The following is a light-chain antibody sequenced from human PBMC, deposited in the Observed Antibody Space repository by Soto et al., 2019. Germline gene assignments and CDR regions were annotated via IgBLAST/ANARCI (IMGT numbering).Light chain of an antibody. Sequence: QSVLTQPPSASGSPGQSVAISCTGTSSDVGGYNYVSWYQQHPGKDPKLMIYEVNKRPSGVPDRFSGSKSGNTASLTVSGRQAEDEADYYCSSYAGSSNVFGTGTKLTVL. CDR3: SSYAGSSNV. J-gene: IGLJ1*01. V-gene: IGLV2-8*01. CDR2: EVN. CDR1: SSDVGGYNY.